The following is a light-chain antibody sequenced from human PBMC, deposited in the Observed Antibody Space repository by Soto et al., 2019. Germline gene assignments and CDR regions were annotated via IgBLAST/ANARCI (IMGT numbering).Light chain of an antibody. CDR2: GAS. Sequence: EIVLTQSPATLSLSPGARAPLSCRTSQSLNSNLVWYQQKPGQAPRLLIIGASERVTTIPARFSGSGSGTEFTLSISSLQSDDVAVYYCQQYNTWPWTFGQGTKVDIK. V-gene: IGKV3-15*01. CDR1: QSLNSN. CDR3: QQYNTWPWT. J-gene: IGKJ1*01.